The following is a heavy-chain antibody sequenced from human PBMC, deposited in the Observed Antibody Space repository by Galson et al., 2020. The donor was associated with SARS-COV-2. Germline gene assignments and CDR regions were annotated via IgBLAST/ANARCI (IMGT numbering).Heavy chain of an antibody. V-gene: IGHV3-11*06. Sequence: GESLKISCLASGFTFSDYYMSWIRQAPGKGLEWISYISSSGSYTNYADSVKGRFTISRDNAKNSLFLQMNSLRAEDTAVYYCARNGRDCSGGICYGAEYFQHWGRGTLVTVSS. CDR3: ARNGRDCSGGICYGAEYFQH. J-gene: IGHJ1*01. CDR2: ISSSGSYT. D-gene: IGHD2-15*01. CDR1: GFTFSDYY.